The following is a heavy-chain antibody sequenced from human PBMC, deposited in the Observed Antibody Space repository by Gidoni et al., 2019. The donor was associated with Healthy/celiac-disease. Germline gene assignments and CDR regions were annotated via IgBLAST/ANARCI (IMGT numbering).Heavy chain of an antibody. V-gene: IGHV4-39*02. CDR3: ARETITIFGVVTPPDAFDI. CDR1: GGSISSSSYY. J-gene: IGHJ3*02. D-gene: IGHD3-3*01. Sequence: QLQLQESGPGLVKPSETLSLPCTVSGGSISSSSYYWGWIRQPPGKGLEWIGSIYYSGSTYYNPSLKSRVTISVETSKNQFSLKLSSVTAADTAVYYCARETITIFGVVTPPDAFDIWGQGTMVTVSS. CDR2: IYYSGST.